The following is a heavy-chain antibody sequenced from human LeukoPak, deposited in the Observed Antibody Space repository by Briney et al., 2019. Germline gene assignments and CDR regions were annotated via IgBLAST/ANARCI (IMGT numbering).Heavy chain of an antibody. CDR2: IIPILGIA. V-gene: IGHV1-69*04. Sequence: GASVKVSCKASGGTFSSYTISWVRQAPGQGLEWMGRIIPILGIANYAQKFQGRVTITADKSTSTAYMELSSLRSEDTAVYYCARDRSQGYYDSSGYSIGYWGQGTLVTVSS. D-gene: IGHD3-22*01. J-gene: IGHJ4*02. CDR3: ARDRSQGYYDSSGYSIGY. CDR1: GGTFSSYT.